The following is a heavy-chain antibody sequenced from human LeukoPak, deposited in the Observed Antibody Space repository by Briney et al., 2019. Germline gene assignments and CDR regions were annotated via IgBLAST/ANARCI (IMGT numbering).Heavy chain of an antibody. CDR1: GFTFSSYS. J-gene: IGHJ5*02. V-gene: IGHV3-48*01. CDR3: ARDPSSSWYGTNWFDP. Sequence: GGSLTLSCAASGFTFSSYSMNWVRQAPGKGLEWVSYISSSSSTIYYADSVNGRFTISRHNANNSLYLQMNSLRAEDTAVYYCARDPSSSWYGTNWFDPWGQGTLVTVSS. D-gene: IGHD6-13*01. CDR2: ISSSSSTI.